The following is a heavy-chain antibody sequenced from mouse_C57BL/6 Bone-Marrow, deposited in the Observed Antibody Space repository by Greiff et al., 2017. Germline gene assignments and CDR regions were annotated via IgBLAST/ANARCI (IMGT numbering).Heavy chain of an antibody. J-gene: IGHJ2*01. CDR2: FHTYTDDN. CDR3: ARGGNYGGYYFDY. D-gene: IGHD2-1*01. V-gene: IGHV1-47*01. Sequence: QVPLQQSGAELVKPGASVQMSCKASGYTFTTYPIVWMKQTHGTSLEWIGIFHTYTDDNTYNEKFTGKATLTVEKSSRPVYLELSRLTSYDSSVYYYARGGNYGGYYFDYWGQGTTLTVAS. CDR1: GYTFTTYP.